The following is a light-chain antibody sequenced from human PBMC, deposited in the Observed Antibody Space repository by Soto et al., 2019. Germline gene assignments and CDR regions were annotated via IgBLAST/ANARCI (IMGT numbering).Light chain of an antibody. V-gene: IGLV1-40*01. Sequence: QSVLTQPPSVSGAPGQRVTISCTGSSSNIGAGYDVHWYQQLPGTAPKLLIYGNSNRPSGVPDRFSGSKSGNSASLAITGLQAEDEADYYCQSYDSILSGVVFGGGTKLTVL. CDR3: QSYDSILSGVV. J-gene: IGLJ2*01. CDR1: SSNIGAGYD. CDR2: GNS.